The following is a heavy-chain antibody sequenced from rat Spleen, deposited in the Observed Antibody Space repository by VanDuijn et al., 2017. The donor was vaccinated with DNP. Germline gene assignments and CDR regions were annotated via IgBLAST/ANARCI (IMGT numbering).Heavy chain of an antibody. CDR3: VSRPPPTRGPFDY. CDR1: GFNFNDYW. CDR2: ISYNGGTP. J-gene: IGHJ2*01. D-gene: IGHD1-4*01. Sequence: EVKLVESGGGLVQPGRSLKLSCAASGFNFNDYWMAWVRQAPAKGLEWVATISYNGGTPYYRDSVKGRFTMSRDNAKNTLYLQMDSLRSEDTATYYCVSRPPPTRGPFDYWGQGVTVTVSS. V-gene: IGHV5-29*01.